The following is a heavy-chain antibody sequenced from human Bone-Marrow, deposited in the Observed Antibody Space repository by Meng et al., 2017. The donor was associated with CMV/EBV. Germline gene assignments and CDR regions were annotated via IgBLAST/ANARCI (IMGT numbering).Heavy chain of an antibody. CDR1: GFIVSNNY. D-gene: IGHD3-10*01. J-gene: IGHJ4*02. CDR3: ARGHLIGGFGESPLDY. CDR2: IYSGDRT. Sequence: GESLKISCAASGFIVSNNYMNWVRQAPGKGLEWVSVIYSGDRTDYADSVKGRFTTSRDNSKNTLYVQMNSLKPEDTAVYYCARGHLIGGFGESPLDYWGQGALVTVYS. V-gene: IGHV3-66*02.